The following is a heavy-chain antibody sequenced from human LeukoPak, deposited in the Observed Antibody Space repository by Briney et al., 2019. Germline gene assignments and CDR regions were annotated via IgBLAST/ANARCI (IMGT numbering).Heavy chain of an antibody. V-gene: IGHV3-21*01. CDR3: AREEDSSAIRTSYGMDV. D-gene: IGHD6-19*01. CDR2: ISRGGDYI. J-gene: IGHJ6*02. CDR1: GFTFSSFT. Sequence: GGSLRLSCAASGFTFSSFTMNWVRQAPGQGLEWVSCISRGGDYIYYADSVRGRFTISRDNAKKTVHPQMNSLRAEDTAVYYCAREEDSSAIRTSYGMDVWGQGTAVTVSS.